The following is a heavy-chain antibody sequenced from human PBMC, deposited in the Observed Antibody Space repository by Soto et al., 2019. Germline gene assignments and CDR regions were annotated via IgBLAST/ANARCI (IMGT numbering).Heavy chain of an antibody. V-gene: IGHV3-7*03. CDR3: ARDPGDYDYDYVWGSYRYGPIDY. Sequence: GSLRLSCAASGFTFSSYWMSWVRQAPGKGLEWVANIKQDGSEKYYVDSVKGRFTISRDNAKNSLYLQMNSLRAEDTAVYYCARDPGDYDYDYVWGSYRYGPIDYWGQGTLVTVSS. CDR1: GFTFSSYW. D-gene: IGHD3-16*02. J-gene: IGHJ4*02. CDR2: IKQDGSEK.